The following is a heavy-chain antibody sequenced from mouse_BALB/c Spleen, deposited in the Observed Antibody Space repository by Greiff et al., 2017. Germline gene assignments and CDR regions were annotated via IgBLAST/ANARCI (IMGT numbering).Heavy chain of an antibody. Sequence: VQLVESGPGLVQPSQSLSITCTASGFSFTSYGVHWVRQSPGKGLEWLGVIWSGGSTDYNAAFISRLSISKDNSKSQVFFKMNSLQANDTATYYWARNPHGTTGFAYWGQGTLVTVSA. CDR2: IWSGGST. CDR1: GFSFTSYG. CDR3: ARNPHGTTGFAY. J-gene: IGHJ3*01. V-gene: IGHV2-2*02. D-gene: IGHD2-14*01.